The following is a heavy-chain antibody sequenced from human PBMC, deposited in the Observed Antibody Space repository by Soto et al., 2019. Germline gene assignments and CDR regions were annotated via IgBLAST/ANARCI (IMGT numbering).Heavy chain of an antibody. V-gene: IGHV4-59*01. D-gene: IGHD3-16*01. J-gene: IGHJ4*02. CDR3: SRDSRLGFPDY. Sequence: QVQLQESGPGLVKPSETLSLTCTVSGGSIDTYYWSWIRQPPGKGLEWIGYIYYSGSTNYNPSLKSLVTMSVDTSKNQFSLKLSSVTAADTAVYYCSRDSRLGFPDYWGQGTLVTVSS. CDR1: GGSIDTYY. CDR2: IYYSGST.